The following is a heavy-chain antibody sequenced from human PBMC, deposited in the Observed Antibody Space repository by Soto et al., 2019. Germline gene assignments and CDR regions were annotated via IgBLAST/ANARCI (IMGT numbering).Heavy chain of an antibody. CDR2: INAGNGNT. V-gene: IGHV1-3*01. J-gene: IGHJ4*02. D-gene: IGHD2-15*01. CDR1: GYTFTSYA. Sequence: ASVKVSCKASGYTFTSYAMHWVRQAPGQRLEWMGWINAGNGNTKYSQKFQGRVTITRDTSASTAYMELSSLRSEDTAVYYCARDSKGYCSGGSCPRPLVFGYWGQGTLVTVSS. CDR3: ARDSKGYCSGGSCPRPLVFGY.